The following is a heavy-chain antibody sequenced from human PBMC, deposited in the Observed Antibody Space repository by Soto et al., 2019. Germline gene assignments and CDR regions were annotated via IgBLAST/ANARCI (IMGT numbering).Heavy chain of an antibody. CDR2: IHPSGQPI. D-gene: IGHD1-26*01. V-gene: IGHV3-48*03. CDR3: ARRASR. J-gene: IGHJ3*01. CDR1: GFTFSSSE. Sequence: EVQLVESGGGLVQPGGSLRLSCAVSGFTFSSSEMYWVRKAPGKGLEWISYIHPSGQPIFYADSVKGRFTISRDNANNSLFLQMNRLRAEDPAVYYCARRASRWGQGTMVTVSS.